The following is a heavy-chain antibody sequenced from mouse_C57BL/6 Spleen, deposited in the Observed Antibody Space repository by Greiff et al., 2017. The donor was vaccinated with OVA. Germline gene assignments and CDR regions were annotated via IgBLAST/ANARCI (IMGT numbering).Heavy chain of an antibody. CDR3: ARLHYSNLYAMDY. Sequence: QVQLQQPGAELVKPGASVKLSCKASGYTFTSYWMHWVKQRPGQGLEWIGMIHPNSGSTNYNEKFKSKATLTVDKSSSTAYMQLSSLTSEDSAVYYCARLHYSNLYAMDYWGQGTSVTVSS. V-gene: IGHV1-64*01. J-gene: IGHJ4*01. CDR2: IHPNSGST. CDR1: GYTFTSYW. D-gene: IGHD2-5*01.